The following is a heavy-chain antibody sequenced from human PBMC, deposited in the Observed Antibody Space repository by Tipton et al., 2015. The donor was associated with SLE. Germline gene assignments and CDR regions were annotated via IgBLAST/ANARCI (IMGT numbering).Heavy chain of an antibody. J-gene: IGHJ6*03. D-gene: IGHD3-16*01. CDR1: GYPFTSYA. Sequence: QSGAEVKRPGASVKISCKASGYPFTSYAIIWVRQAPGQGLEWMGWISSYNGNTNYAQKLQGRVTMTTDTSTSTAYMELRSLRSDDTAVYYCARLGDWDFYYYMDVWGKGTTVTVSS. CDR3: ARLGDWDFYYYMDV. V-gene: IGHV1-18*01. CDR2: ISSYNGNT.